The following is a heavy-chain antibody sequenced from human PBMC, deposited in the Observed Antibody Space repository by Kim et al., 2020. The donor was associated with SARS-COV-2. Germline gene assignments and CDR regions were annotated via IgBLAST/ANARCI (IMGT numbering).Heavy chain of an antibody. CDR2: IYPGDSDT. CDR3: ARWGTSSQRDEAHDAFDI. CDR1: GYSFTSYW. V-gene: IGHV5-51*01. D-gene: IGHD2-2*01. Sequence: GESLKISCKGSGYSFTSYWIGWVRQMPGKGLEWMGIIYPGDSDTRYSPSFQGQVTISADKSISTAYLQWSSLKASDTAMYYCARWGTSSQRDEAHDAFDIWGQGTMVTVSS. J-gene: IGHJ3*02.